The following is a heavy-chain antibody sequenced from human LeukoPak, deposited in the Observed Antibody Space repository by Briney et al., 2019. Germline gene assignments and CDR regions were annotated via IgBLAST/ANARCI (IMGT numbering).Heavy chain of an antibody. CDR3: ASNYYGSGSLDY. D-gene: IGHD3-10*01. CDR1: GGAISSYY. CDR2: IYYSGST. Sequence: SETLALTCTVSGGAISSYYWSWIRQPPGKGLEWIGYIYYSGSTNYNPSLKSRVTIPVDTSKNQFSLKLSSVTAADTAVYYCASNYYGSGSLDYWGQGTLVTVSS. J-gene: IGHJ4*02. V-gene: IGHV4-59*08.